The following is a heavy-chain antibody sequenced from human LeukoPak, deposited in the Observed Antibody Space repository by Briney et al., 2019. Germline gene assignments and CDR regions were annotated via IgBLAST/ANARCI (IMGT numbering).Heavy chain of an antibody. D-gene: IGHD4-17*01. J-gene: IGHJ4*02. CDR2: ISYDGSNK. Sequence: QPGGSLRLSCAASGFTFSSYGMHWVRQAPGKGLEWVAVISYDGSNKYYADSVKGRFTISRDNSKNTLYLQMNSLRAEDTAVYYCAKSEWLRPTWTTVTTGAFDYCGQGTLVTVSS. CDR1: GFTFSSYG. V-gene: IGHV3-30*18. CDR3: AKSEWLRPTWTTVTTGAFDY.